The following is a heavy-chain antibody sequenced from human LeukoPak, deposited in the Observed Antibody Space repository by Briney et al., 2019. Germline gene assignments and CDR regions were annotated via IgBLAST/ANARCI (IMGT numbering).Heavy chain of an antibody. V-gene: IGHV4-38-2*02. D-gene: IGHD1-14*01. CDR2: IYNSGST. CDR1: GYSISSGYF. J-gene: IGHJ4*02. CDR3: AREGKVYDY. Sequence: SETLSLTCTVSGYSISSGYFWGWIRQPPGKGLEWIGTIYNSGSTYYNASLESRVTISVDTSKNQFSLKLSSVTAADTAVYYCAREGKVYDYWGQGTLVTVSS.